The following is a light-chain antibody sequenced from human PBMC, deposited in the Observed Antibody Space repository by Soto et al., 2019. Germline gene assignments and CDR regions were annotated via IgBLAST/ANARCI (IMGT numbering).Light chain of an antibody. Sequence: QPVLTQPPSVSGAPGQGITISCTGTRSNLGAGYDVHWYQQLPGAAPKLLIYANNKRPSGVLDRFSGSKSGTSASLAITGLQAEDEADYYCISYGGSNNYVFGSGTKLTVL. CDR1: RSNLGAGYD. J-gene: IGLJ1*01. V-gene: IGLV1-40*01. CDR2: ANN. CDR3: ISYGGSNNYV.